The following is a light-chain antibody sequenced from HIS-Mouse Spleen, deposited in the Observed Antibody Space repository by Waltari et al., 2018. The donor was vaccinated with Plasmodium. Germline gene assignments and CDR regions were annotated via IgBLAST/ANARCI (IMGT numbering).Light chain of an antibody. CDR2: AAS. J-gene: IGKJ4*01. CDR3: QQRSNWPSLT. CDR1: QSISSY. V-gene: IGKV1-39*01. Sequence: IRMTQSPSSFSASTGDRVTITCRASQSISSYLNWYQQKPGKAPKLLIYAASSLQSGVPSRFSGSGSGTDFTLTISSLQPEDFAVYYCQQRSNWPSLTFGGGTKVEIK.